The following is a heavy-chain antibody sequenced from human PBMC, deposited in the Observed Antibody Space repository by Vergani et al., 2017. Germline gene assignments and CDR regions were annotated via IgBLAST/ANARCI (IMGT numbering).Heavy chain of an antibody. CDR1: GFTFNSYG. Sequence: QVQLVESGGGVVQPGGSLRLSCAASGFTFNSYGMHWVRQAPGKGLEWVSTISSDGGSTYYADSVKGRFTISRDNSKNTLSLQMHSLTAEDTAIYYCAGPHGTSAYYYGEFDYWGQGILVTVSS. D-gene: IGHD3-22*01. CDR3: AGPHGTSAYYYGEFDY. V-gene: IGHV3-NL1*01. J-gene: IGHJ4*02. CDR2: ISSDGGST.